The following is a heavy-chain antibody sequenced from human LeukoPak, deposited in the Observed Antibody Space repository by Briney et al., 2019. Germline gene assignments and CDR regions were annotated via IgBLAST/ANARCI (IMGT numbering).Heavy chain of an antibody. J-gene: IGHJ5*02. D-gene: IGHD6-13*01. CDR3: ARISSGSSWYWFDP. CDR1: GGSISSYY. Sequence: SETLSLTCTVSGGSISSYYWSWIRQPAGKGLEWIGRVYSDGVTRYNPSLKSRVTISVDMSNNRFSLTLNSATAADTAVYYCARISSGSSWYWFDPWGQGTLVTVSS. CDR2: VYSDGVT. V-gene: IGHV4-4*07.